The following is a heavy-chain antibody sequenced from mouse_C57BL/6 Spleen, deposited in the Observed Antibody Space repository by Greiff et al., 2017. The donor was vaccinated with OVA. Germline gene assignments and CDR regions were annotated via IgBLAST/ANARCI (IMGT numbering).Heavy chain of an antibody. V-gene: IGHV5-12*01. CDR3: ARPIYYDYDGAMDY. CDR2: ISNGGGST. D-gene: IGHD2-4*01. J-gene: IGHJ4*01. CDR1: GFTFSDYY. Sequence: EVKVEESGGGLVQPGGSLKLSCAASGFTFSDYYMYWVRQTPEKRLEWVAYISNGGGSTYYPDTVKGRFTISRDNAKNTLYLQMSRLKSEDTAMYYCARPIYYDYDGAMDYWGQGTSVTVSS.